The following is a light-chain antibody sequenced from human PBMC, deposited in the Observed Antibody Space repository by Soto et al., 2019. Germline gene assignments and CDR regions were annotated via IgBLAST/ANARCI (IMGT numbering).Light chain of an antibody. V-gene: IGKV2-28*01. J-gene: IGKJ4*01. Sequence: DVVMTQSPLSLPVTPGEPASISCRSSQSLLHSNGYNYLAWFLQKARQSPQLLIYSASSRASGVPDRFSGSGSGTDFTLEISSVEAEDVGIYYCMQLLHPPLTFGGGTKVEIK. CDR2: SAS. CDR1: QSLLHSNGYNY. CDR3: MQLLHPPLT.